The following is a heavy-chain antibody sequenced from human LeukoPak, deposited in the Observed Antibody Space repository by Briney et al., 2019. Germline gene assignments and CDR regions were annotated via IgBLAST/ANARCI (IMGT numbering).Heavy chain of an antibody. CDR3: ARDCWFGELLSNFDY. Sequence: ASVKVSCKASGYTFTGYYMHWVRQAPGQGLEGMGWINPNSGGTNYAQKFQGRVTMTRDTSISTAYMELSRLRSDDTAVYYCARDCWFGELLSNFDYWGQGTLVTVSS. J-gene: IGHJ4*02. D-gene: IGHD3-10*01. V-gene: IGHV1-2*02. CDR2: INPNSGGT. CDR1: GYTFTGYY.